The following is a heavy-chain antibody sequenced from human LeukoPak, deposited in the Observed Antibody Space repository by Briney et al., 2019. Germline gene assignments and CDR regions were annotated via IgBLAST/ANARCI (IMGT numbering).Heavy chain of an antibody. CDR2: IYYSGST. CDR1: GGSISSYY. V-gene: IGHV4-59*01. D-gene: IGHD2-21*01. J-gene: IGHJ5*02. CDR3: AREGDLGDNWFDP. Sequence: PSETLSLTCTVSGGSISSYYWSWTRQPPGKGLEWIGYIYYSGSTNYNPSLKSRVTISVDTSENQFSLKLSSVTAADTAVYYCAREGDLGDNWFDPWGQGTLVTVSS.